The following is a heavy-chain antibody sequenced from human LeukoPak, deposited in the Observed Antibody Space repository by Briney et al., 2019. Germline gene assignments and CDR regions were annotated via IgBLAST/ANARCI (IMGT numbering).Heavy chain of an antibody. CDR1: GLSITSYY. D-gene: IGHD3-10*01. V-gene: IGHV4-59*01. Sequence: SSETLSLTCTVSGLSITSYYWSWLRQPPGKGLEWIGYIYYSGSTNYNPSLKSRVTISVDTSKNQFSLKLSSVTAADTAVYYCARGARGGAFDIWGQGTMVTVSS. CDR3: ARGARGGAFDI. J-gene: IGHJ3*02. CDR2: IYYSGST.